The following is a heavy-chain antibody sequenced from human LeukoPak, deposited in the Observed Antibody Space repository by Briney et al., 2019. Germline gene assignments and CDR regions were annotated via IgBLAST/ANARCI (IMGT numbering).Heavy chain of an antibody. J-gene: IGHJ3*02. Sequence: ASVKVSCKASGYTFTTYYMHWVRQAPGQGLEWMGMINPRGGGTTYAQRFQGRVTLTRDTSTSTVNMELSSLRSDDTAVYYCARAVEKGPLYDTSGYFYGGGAFDIWGQGTMVTVSS. D-gene: IGHD3-22*01. CDR1: GYTFTTYY. V-gene: IGHV1-46*01. CDR3: ARAVEKGPLYDTSGYFYGGGAFDI. CDR2: INPRGGGT.